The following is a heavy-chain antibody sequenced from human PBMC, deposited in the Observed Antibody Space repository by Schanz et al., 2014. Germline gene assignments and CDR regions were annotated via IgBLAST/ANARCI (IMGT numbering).Heavy chain of an antibody. V-gene: IGHV4-39*01. Sequence: QLQLQESGPGLVKPSETLSLTCTVSGGSISSTFYYWGWIRQPPGKGLDWIGTISYSGSTYYNPPLRGRVTIAVDPSKNQFSLKLNSVTAADTAVYYCANSMVRGVRMSDNWFGPWGQGTLVSVSS. D-gene: IGHD3-10*01. CDR3: ANSMVRGVRMSDNWFGP. J-gene: IGHJ5*02. CDR1: GGSISSTFYY. CDR2: ISYSGST.